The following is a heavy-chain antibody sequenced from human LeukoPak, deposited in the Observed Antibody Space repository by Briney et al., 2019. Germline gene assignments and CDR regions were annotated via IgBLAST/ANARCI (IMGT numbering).Heavy chain of an antibody. CDR1: GDSVSSNSAT. D-gene: IGHD3-10*01. CDR3: ARGYYGSGRHGMDV. J-gene: IGHJ6*02. V-gene: IGHV6-1*01. CDR2: AYYRSNWYS. Sequence: SQTLSLTCAISGDSVSSNSATWNWIRQSPSRGFEWLGRAYYRSNWYSDYALSVKSRITINPDTSKNQFSLQLDSVTPEDTAMYYCARGYYGSGRHGMDVWGQGTTVTVSS.